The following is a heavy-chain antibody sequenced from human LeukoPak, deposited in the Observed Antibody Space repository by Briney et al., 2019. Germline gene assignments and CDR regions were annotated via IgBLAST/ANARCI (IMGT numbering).Heavy chain of an antibody. V-gene: IGHV3-73*01. Sequence: TGGSLKLPCAASGFTFSGSAMHWVRQASGKGLEWVGRIRSKANSYATAYAASVKGRFTISRDDSKNTAYLQMNSLKTEDTAVYYCTRHEYSGRPDWGQGTLVTVSS. CDR2: IRSKANSYAT. CDR1: GFTFSGSA. D-gene: IGHD1-26*01. J-gene: IGHJ4*02. CDR3: TRHEYSGRPD.